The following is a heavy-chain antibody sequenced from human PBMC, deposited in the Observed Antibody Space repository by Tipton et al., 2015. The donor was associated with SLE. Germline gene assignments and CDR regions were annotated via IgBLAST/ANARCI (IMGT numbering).Heavy chain of an antibody. CDR1: GLPFTSFA. J-gene: IGHJ4*02. CDR2: ISRSSSSI. V-gene: IGHV3-21*03. D-gene: IGHD6-13*01. CDR3: ARSLASAGSTPLDY. Sequence: SLRLSCAVSGLPFTSFAMHWVRQAQGKGLEWVSSISRSSSSIYYAGSVKGRFTISRDNAKNSLFLEMNSLRAEDTAVYYCARSLASAGSTPLDYWGQGTLVTVSS.